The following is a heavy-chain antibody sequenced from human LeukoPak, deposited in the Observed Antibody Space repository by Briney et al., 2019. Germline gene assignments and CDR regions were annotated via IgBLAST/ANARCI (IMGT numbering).Heavy chain of an antibody. CDR3: AGSIVGAFDY. D-gene: IGHD1-26*01. V-gene: IGHV4-61*01. Sequence: PSETLSLTCTVSGYSISSGYYWSWIRQPPGKGLEWIGYIYYSGSTNYNPSLKSRVTISVDTSKNQFSLKLSSVTAADTAVYYCAGSIVGAFDYWGQGTLVTVSS. CDR1: GYSISSGYY. CDR2: IYYSGST. J-gene: IGHJ4*02.